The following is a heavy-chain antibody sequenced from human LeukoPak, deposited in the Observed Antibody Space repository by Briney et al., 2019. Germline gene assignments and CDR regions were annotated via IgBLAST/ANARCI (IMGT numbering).Heavy chain of an antibody. Sequence: PSETLSLTCTVSGYSISSGYYWSWIRQPAGKGLEWIGRIYTSGSTNYNPSLKSRVTISVDTSKNQISLKLSSVTAADTAVYYCARIAVAGTVYYYYYMDVWGKGTTVTVSS. V-gene: IGHV4-61*02. CDR3: ARIAVAGTVYYYYYMDV. CDR1: GYSISSGYY. D-gene: IGHD6-19*01. J-gene: IGHJ6*03. CDR2: IYTSGST.